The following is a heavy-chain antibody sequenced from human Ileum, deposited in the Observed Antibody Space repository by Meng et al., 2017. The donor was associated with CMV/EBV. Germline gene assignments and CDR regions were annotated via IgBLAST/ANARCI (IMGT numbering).Heavy chain of an antibody. J-gene: IGHJ5*02. V-gene: IGHV4-61*01. CDR3: ARAPNYDFWSGSPTQGWFDP. D-gene: IGHD3-3*01. CDR2: IYYSGST. Sequence: SGSYYWSWIRHPPGKGLEWIGYIYYSGSTNYNPSLKSRVTISVDTSKNQFSLKLSSVTAADTAVYYCARAPNYDFWSGSPTQGWFDPWGQGTLVTVSS. CDR1: SGSYY.